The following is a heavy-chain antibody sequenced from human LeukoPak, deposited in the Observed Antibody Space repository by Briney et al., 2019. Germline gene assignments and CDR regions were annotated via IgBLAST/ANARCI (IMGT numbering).Heavy chain of an antibody. CDR3: ARGGQQQLTPGWFDP. J-gene: IGHJ5*02. CDR2: IIPIFGTA. Sequence: GASVKVSCKASGGTFSSYAISWVRQAPGQGLEWMGGIIPIFGTANYAQKFQGRVTITTDESTSTAYMELSSLRSEDTAVYYCARGGQQQLTPGWFDPWGQGTLVTVSS. V-gene: IGHV1-69*05. CDR1: GGTFSSYA. D-gene: IGHD6-13*01.